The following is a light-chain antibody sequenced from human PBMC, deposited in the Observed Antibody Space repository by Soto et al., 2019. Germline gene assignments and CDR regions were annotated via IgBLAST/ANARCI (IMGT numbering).Light chain of an antibody. J-gene: IGKJ4*01. CDR2: TAS. CDR1: QNVGLN. CDR3: QERGRWPRAT. Sequence: EMVLTQSPSTLSLSPGESATLSCRASQNVGLNFAWYQQKSGKTPRLLIHTASSRATGIPSRFSGSGSWTDFTLTISSLEHEDIAVYYCQERGRWPRATFGGGTKVEMK. V-gene: IGKV3-11*01.